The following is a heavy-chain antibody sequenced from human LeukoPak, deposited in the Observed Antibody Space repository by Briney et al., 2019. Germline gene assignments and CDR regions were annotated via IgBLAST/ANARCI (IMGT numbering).Heavy chain of an antibody. CDR3: TTLKAGTSSFL. CDR2: IKSKTDGGTA. V-gene: IGHV3-15*01. Sequence: GGSLRLSCAASGFTFFNAWMSWVRQAPGEGGEWVGRIKSKTDGGTADYAAPVKGRFTISRDDSKNTLYLQLSSLKTEDTAVYYCTTLKAGTSSFLWGQGTLVTVSS. CDR1: GFTFFNAW. D-gene: IGHD2-2*01. J-gene: IGHJ4*02.